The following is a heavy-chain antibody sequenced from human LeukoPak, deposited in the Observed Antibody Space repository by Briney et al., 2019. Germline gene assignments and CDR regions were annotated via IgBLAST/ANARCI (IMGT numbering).Heavy chain of an antibody. CDR1: GFTFSSYG. J-gene: IGHJ4*02. CDR3: ATDVPAVTIFGY. Sequence: GGSLRLSCAASGFTFSSYGMHWVRQAPGKGLEWVAVMWSDGSNKYYADSVKGRFTISRDNSKNALYLQMNSLRAEDTAVYYCATDVPAVTIFGYWGQGTLVTVSS. V-gene: IGHV3-33*01. D-gene: IGHD2-2*01. CDR2: MWSDGSNK.